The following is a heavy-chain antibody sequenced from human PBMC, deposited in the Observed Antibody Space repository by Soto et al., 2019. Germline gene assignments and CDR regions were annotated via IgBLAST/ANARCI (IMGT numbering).Heavy chain of an antibody. J-gene: IGHJ4*02. Sequence: EVQLVESGGGLVQPGGSLRLSCAASGFTFSNYWMHWVRQVPGKGLVWVSRINKDGSSTTYADSVKGRFTISRDNAKNTLYLQMNSLSAEDTAVYYCARVGSSAWPGVDYWGQGTLVTVSS. D-gene: IGHD6-19*01. CDR2: INKDGSST. V-gene: IGHV3-74*03. CDR1: GFTFSNYW. CDR3: ARVGSSAWPGVDY.